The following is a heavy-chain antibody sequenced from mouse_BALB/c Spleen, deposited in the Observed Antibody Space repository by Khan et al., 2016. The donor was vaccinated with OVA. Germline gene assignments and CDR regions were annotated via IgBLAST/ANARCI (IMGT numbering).Heavy chain of an antibody. Sequence: QVQLQQSGPELVRPGVSVKISCKGSGYTFTDYAMYWVKQSHAKSLEWIGLISTYSGNTNYTQKFKGKDTMIVDKSSSTAYMELARLTSEDSAIYYVSRPAYDGSSPYWRPRTALPVSS. CDR2: ISTYSGNT. J-gene: IGHJ2*01. CDR1: GYTFTDYA. V-gene: IGHV1S137*01. D-gene: IGHD2-3*01. CDR3: SRPAYDGSSPY.